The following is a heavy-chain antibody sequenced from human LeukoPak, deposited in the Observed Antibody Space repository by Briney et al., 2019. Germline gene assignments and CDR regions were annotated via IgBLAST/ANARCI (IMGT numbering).Heavy chain of an antibody. D-gene: IGHD5-12*01. J-gene: IGHJ4*02. Sequence: PSETLSLTCTVSGGSISSSSYYWGWIRQPPGKGLEWIGSIYYSGSTYYSPSLKSRVTISVDTSKNQFSLKLSSVTAADTAVYYCARQKVATGYYFDYWGQGTLVTVSS. CDR2: IYYSGST. CDR3: ARQKVATGYYFDY. V-gene: IGHV4-39*01. CDR1: GGSISSSSYY.